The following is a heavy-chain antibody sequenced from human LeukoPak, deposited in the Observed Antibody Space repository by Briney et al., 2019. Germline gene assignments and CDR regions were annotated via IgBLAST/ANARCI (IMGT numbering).Heavy chain of an antibody. D-gene: IGHD5-12*01. CDR3: ARKARVNTSPFDY. J-gene: IGHJ4*02. CDR2: ISVYNGNT. V-gene: IGHV1-18*01. Sequence: EASVKVSCKASGYAFSSYGISWVRQAPGQGLEWMGWISVYNGNTNYAQKLQGRVTMTTDTPTSAAYMELRSLRSDDTAVYYCARKARVNTSPFDYWGQGTLVNVSS. CDR1: GYAFSSYG.